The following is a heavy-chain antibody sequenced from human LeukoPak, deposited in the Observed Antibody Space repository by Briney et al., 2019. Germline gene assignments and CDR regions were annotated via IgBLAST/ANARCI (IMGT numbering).Heavy chain of an antibody. CDR3: ASKVILGYCSGGSCYDWFDP. CDR2: IIPIFGTA. Sequence: SVKVSCKASGGTFSSHAISWVRQAPGQGLEWMGGIIPIFGTANYAQKFQGRVTITTDESTSTAYMEPSSLRSEDTAVYYCASKVILGYCSGGSCYDWFDPWGQGTLVTVSS. CDR1: GGTFSSHA. J-gene: IGHJ5*02. V-gene: IGHV1-69*05. D-gene: IGHD2-15*01.